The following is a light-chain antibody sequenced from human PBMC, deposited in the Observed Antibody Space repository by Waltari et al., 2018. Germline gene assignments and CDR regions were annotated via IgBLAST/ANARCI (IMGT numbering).Light chain of an antibody. J-gene: IGKJ1*01. Sequence: IQLTQSPSFLSASVGDRVTITCRASQDISSYLAWYQQKAGKAPKLLIYAASTLQSGVPSKFSGSGSGTAFTLTISSLQPEDFATYYCQQVNSFRTFGQGTKVEIK. CDR3: QQVNSFRT. V-gene: IGKV1-9*01. CDR1: QDISSY. CDR2: AAS.